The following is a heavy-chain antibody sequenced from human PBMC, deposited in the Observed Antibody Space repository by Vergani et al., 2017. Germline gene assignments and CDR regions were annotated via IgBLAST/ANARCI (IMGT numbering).Heavy chain of an antibody. V-gene: IGHV3-9*01. Sequence: EVQLVESGGDLVQPGRSLRLSCAASGFTFDDYAMHWVRQAPGKGLEWVSGISWNSGSIGYADSVKGRFTISRDNAKNSLYLQMNSLRAEDTALYYCAKAMTIDAFDIWGQGTMVTVSS. CDR3: AKAMTIDAFDI. J-gene: IGHJ3*02. CDR2: ISWNSGSI. CDR1: GFTFDDYA.